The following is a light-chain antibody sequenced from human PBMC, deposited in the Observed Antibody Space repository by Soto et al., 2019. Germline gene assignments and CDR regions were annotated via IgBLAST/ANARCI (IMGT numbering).Light chain of an antibody. CDR1: QSVSSK. CDR3: QQYYNWPLEYT. CDR2: TAS. Sequence: ELVMTQSPGTLSVSPGERVTLSCRASQSVSSKVAWYQQKPGQAPRLLIFTASLRATGVPARFSGSWSGTEFTLTISSLQSEDFAVYWCQQYYNWPLEYTFGQGTKLEI. V-gene: IGKV3-15*01. J-gene: IGKJ2*01.